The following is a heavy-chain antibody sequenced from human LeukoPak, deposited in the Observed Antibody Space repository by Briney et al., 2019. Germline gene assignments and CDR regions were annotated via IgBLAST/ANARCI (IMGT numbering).Heavy chain of an antibody. CDR2: INHSGST. V-gene: IGHV4-34*01. Sequence: SETLSLTCAVYGGSFSGYYWSWIRQPPGKGLEWIGEINHSGSTNYNPSLKSRVTISVDTSKNQFSLKLSSVTAADTAVYYCARGAGDHEDYWGQGTLATVSS. D-gene: IGHD4-17*01. J-gene: IGHJ4*02. CDR1: GGSFSGYY. CDR3: ARGAGDHEDY.